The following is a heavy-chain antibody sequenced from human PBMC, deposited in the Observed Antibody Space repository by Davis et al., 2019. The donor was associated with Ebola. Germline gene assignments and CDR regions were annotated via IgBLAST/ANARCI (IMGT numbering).Heavy chain of an antibody. V-gene: IGHV4-30-2*01. CDR2: TFHSGGA. CDR1: DGSISSGGHS. D-gene: IGHD3-9*01. J-gene: IGHJ4*02. Sequence: SETLSLTCTVSDGSISSGGHSWTWIRQPPGRGLEWIGYTFHSGGAYYNPSLKSRVTISVDTSKNQFSLKLSSVTAADTAVYYCARADYDILTGYATDWGQGTLVTVSS. CDR3: ARADYDILTGYATD.